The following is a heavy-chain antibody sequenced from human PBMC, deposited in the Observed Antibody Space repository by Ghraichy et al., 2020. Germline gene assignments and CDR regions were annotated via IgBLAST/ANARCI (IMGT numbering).Heavy chain of an antibody. D-gene: IGHD3-3*01. CDR3: AKGSSGSRPYYFDN. Sequence: GESLNISCAASGFTFSSYAMSWVRQAPGKGLEWVSAITGSGGSTYYADSVKGRFTISRDNSKNTLYLQMNSLRADDTAVYYCAKGSSGSRPYYFDNWGQGTLVTVSS. CDR2: ITGSGGST. J-gene: IGHJ4*02. CDR1: GFTFSSYA. V-gene: IGHV3-23*01.